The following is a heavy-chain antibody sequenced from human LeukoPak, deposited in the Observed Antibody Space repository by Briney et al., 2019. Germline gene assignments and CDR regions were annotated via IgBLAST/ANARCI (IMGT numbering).Heavy chain of an antibody. Sequence: SETLSLTCTVSGGSISSSRYYWGWIRQPPGKGLEWIGSIYYSGSTYYNPSLKSRVTISVDTSKNQFSLKLSSVTAADTAVYYCARVSGWFTNWFDPWGQGTLVTVSS. V-gene: IGHV4-39*01. J-gene: IGHJ5*02. CDR3: ARVSGWFTNWFDP. CDR1: GGSISSSRYY. D-gene: IGHD6-19*01. CDR2: IYYSGST.